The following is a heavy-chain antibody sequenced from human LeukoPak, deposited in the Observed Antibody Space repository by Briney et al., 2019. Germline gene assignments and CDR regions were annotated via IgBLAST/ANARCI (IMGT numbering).Heavy chain of an antibody. D-gene: IGHD6-19*01. Sequence: GASVKVSCKASGYTFTGYYMHWVRQAPGQGLEWMGWINPNSGGTNYAQKFQGRGTMTRDTSITTTYMELSRLRSDDTAVYYCAREEGSGCYDSWGQGTRLTVSS. CDR3: AREEGSGCYDS. CDR1: GYTFTGYY. CDR2: INPNSGGT. J-gene: IGHJ4*02. V-gene: IGHV1-2*02.